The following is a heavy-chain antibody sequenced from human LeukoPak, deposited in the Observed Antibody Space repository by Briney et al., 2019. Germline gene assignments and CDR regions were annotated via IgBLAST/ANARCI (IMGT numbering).Heavy chain of an antibody. V-gene: IGHV4-34*01. CDR2: INHSGST. Sequence: SETLSLTCAVYGGSFSGHYWSWIRQPPGKGLEWIGEINHSGSTNYNPSLKSRVTISVDTSKNQFSLKLSSVTAADTAVYYCASYQIAVAGTQRFDYWGQGTLVTVSS. J-gene: IGHJ4*02. CDR1: GGSFSGHY. CDR3: ASYQIAVAGTQRFDY. D-gene: IGHD6-19*01.